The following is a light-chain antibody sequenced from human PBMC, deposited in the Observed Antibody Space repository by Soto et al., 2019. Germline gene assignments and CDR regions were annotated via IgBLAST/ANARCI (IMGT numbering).Light chain of an antibody. CDR2: GAS. V-gene: IGKV3-11*01. J-gene: IGKJ5*01. CDR3: QQRADWPIT. Sequence: EIVMTQSPATLSVSPGERATLSCRASQSVSSNLAWYQQKPGQAPRLLIYGASNRATGIPARFSGSGSGTDFTLTISSLEPDDFAVYYCQQRADWPITFGQGTRLEI. CDR1: QSVSSN.